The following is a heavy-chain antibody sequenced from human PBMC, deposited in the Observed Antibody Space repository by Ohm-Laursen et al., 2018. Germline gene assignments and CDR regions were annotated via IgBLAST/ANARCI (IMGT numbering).Heavy chain of an antibody. Sequence: GSLRLSCSASEFTFSNAWMSWVRQAPGKGLEWVGRIKSKTDGGTTDYAAPVKGRFTISRDDSKNTLYLQMNSLKTEDTAVYYCTTVRLDDFWSGYPSYYYYGMDVWGQGTTVTVSS. CDR1: EFTFSNAW. D-gene: IGHD3-3*01. CDR2: IKSKTDGGTT. CDR3: TTVRLDDFWSGYPSYYYYGMDV. J-gene: IGHJ6*02. V-gene: IGHV3-15*01.